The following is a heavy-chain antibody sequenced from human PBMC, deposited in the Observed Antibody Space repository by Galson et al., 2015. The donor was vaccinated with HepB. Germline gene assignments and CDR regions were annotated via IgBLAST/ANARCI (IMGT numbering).Heavy chain of an antibody. Sequence: SLRLSCAASGFSFTNARMNWVRQAPGKGLEWVGRIKSKTNGGTTDYAAPVTGRFTISRDDSQNTLYLHMRSLKTEDTAVYFCTTGTHDITGYIDYWGQGTLVTVSS. D-gene: IGHD3-22*01. CDR2: IKSKTNGGTT. J-gene: IGHJ4*02. CDR1: GFSFTNAR. V-gene: IGHV3-15*07. CDR3: TTGTHDITGYIDY.